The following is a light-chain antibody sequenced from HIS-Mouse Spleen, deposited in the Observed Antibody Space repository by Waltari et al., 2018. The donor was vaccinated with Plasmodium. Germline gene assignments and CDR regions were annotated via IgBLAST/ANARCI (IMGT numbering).Light chain of an antibody. CDR1: QSVSSN. CDR2: GAS. V-gene: IGKV3-15*01. CDR3: QQYNNWLT. J-gene: IGKJ4*02. Sequence: EIVMTQSPATLSVSPGERATLSCRASQSVSSNLAWYPQKPGQAPRLLIYGASTRATGIPARCSGSGSGTEFTLTISSMQSEDFAVYYCQQYNNWLTFGGGTKVEIK.